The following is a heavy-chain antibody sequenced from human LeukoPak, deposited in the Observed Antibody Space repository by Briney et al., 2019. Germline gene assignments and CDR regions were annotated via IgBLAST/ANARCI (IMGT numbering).Heavy chain of an antibody. Sequence: GGSLRLSCAASGFTFSSYWMSWVRQAPGKGLEWVANIKQDGSEKYYVDSVKGRFTISRDNAKSSLYLQMNSLRAEDTAVYYCARGRAGKIVVVVAAGQNWGQGTLVTVSS. J-gene: IGHJ4*02. V-gene: IGHV3-7*03. CDR1: GFTFSSYW. CDR3: ARGRAGKIVVVVAAGQN. D-gene: IGHD2-15*01. CDR2: IKQDGSEK.